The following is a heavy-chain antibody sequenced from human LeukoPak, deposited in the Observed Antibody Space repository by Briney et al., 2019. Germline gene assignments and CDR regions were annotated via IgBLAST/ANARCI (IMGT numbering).Heavy chain of an antibody. D-gene: IGHD2-15*01. CDR2: IIPIFGTA. CDR3: ARTPDYYYYYYMDV. Sequence: SVKVSCKASGGTFSSYAISWVRQAPGQGLEWLGRIIPIFGTANYAQKFQGRVTITTDESTSTAYMELSSLRSEDTAVYYCARTPDYYYYYYMDVWGKGTTVTVSS. CDR1: GGTFSSYA. V-gene: IGHV1-69*05. J-gene: IGHJ6*03.